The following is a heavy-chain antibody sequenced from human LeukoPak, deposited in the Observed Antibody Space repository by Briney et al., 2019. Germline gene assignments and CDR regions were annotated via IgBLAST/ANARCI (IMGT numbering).Heavy chain of an antibody. J-gene: IGHJ3*02. Sequence: GGSLRLSCAASGFTGSSNYMSWVRQAPGKGLEGVSSISSSSSYIYYADSVKGRFTISRDNAKNSLYLQMNSLRAEDTAVYYCARGYDDFWSGYPDAFDIWGQGTMVTVSS. CDR2: ISSSSSYI. D-gene: IGHD3-3*01. V-gene: IGHV3-21*01. CDR1: GFTGSSNY. CDR3: ARGYDDFWSGYPDAFDI.